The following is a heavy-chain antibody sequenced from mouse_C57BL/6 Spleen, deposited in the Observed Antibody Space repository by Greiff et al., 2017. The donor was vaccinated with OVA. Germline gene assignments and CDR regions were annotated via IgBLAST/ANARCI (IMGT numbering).Heavy chain of an antibody. J-gene: IGHJ2*01. Sequence: VQLQQSGPELVKPGASVKISCKASGYSFTSYYIHWVKQRPGPGLEWIGWIYPGSGNTKYNEKFKGKATLTADTSSSTAYMQLSSLTSEDSAVYYCARSGDYDGLDYWGQGTTLTVSS. CDR2: IYPGSGNT. CDR3: ARSGDYDGLDY. D-gene: IGHD2-4*01. V-gene: IGHV1-66*01. CDR1: GYSFTSYY.